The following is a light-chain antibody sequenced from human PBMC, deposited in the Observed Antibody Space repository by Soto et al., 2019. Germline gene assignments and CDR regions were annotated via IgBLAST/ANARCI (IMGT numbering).Light chain of an antibody. CDR1: QSISSY. Sequence: DIQMTQSPSSLSASVGDIVTSTCRAIQSISSYLNWYQQKPGKAPKLLIYAASSLLSGVPSRFSGSGSGTDFTLTISSLQPEEFATYYCQLSYSTLTWTFGQGTNVEIK. CDR2: AAS. V-gene: IGKV1-39*01. J-gene: IGKJ1*01. CDR3: QLSYSTLTWT.